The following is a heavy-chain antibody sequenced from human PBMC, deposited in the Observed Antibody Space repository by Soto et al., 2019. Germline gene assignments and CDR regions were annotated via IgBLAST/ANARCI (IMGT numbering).Heavy chain of an antibody. J-gene: IGHJ6*03. D-gene: IGHD2-21*01. CDR2: IYYSGST. V-gene: IGHV4-59*01. CDR3: ARGEATYYYSYYLDV. Sequence: SETLSLTCTVSGGSISSYYWSWIRQPPGKGLEWVGYIYYSGSTNYNPSLKSRVTRSVDTPKNQFSLKLSSVTAADTAVYYCARGEATYYYSYYLDVWGKGTTVTVSS. CDR1: GGSISSYY.